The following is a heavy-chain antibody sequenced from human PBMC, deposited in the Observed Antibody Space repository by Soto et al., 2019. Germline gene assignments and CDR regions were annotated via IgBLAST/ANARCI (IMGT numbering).Heavy chain of an antibody. D-gene: IGHD4-4*01. CDR1: GYTFTGYY. CDR2: INPNSGGT. V-gene: IGHV1-2*04. J-gene: IGHJ6*02. Sequence: GASVKVSCKASGYTFTGYYMHWVRQAPGQGLEWMGWINPNSGGTNYAQKFQGWVTMTRDTSISTAYMELSRLRSDDTAVYYCARGKSMTTVHDYYYGMDVWGQGTTVTVSS. CDR3: ARGKSMTTVHDYYYGMDV.